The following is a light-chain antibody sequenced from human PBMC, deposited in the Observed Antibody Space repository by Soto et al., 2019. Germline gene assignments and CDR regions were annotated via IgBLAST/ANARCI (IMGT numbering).Light chain of an antibody. J-gene: IGKJ1*01. Sequence: EIVMTQSPATLSVSPGERATLSCRASQSVSSNLAWYQQEPGQAPRLLIYGASTRATGISARFSGSGSGTEFTLTISSLQSEDFAVYYCQQYNNWPPWFGQGTKVDIK. CDR1: QSVSSN. V-gene: IGKV3-15*01. CDR2: GAS. CDR3: QQYNNWPPW.